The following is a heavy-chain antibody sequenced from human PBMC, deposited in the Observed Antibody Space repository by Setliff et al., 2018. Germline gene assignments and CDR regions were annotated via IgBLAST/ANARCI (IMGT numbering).Heavy chain of an antibody. CDR2: IIPVFGTA. CDR1: GGTFSSYA. D-gene: IGHD3-3*01. Sequence: SVKVSCKASGGTFSSYAISWVRQAPGQGFEWMGGIIPVFGTANYAQKFQGRVTITADESTTTFYMEVSSLRSDDTAVYYCAGEFYSFWSGYTDRQYYFYGMDVWGQGTAVTVSS. CDR3: AGEFYSFWSGYTDRQYYFYGMDV. J-gene: IGHJ6*02. V-gene: IGHV1-69*13.